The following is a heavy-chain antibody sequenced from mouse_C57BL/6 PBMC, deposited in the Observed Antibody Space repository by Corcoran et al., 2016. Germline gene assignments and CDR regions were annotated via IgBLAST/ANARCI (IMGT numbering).Heavy chain of an antibody. CDR3: ARVIYDGYYAWFAY. Sequence: QVQLQQSGAELARPGASVKLSCKASGYTFTSYGIIWVKQRTGQGLEWIGEIYPRSGNTYYNEKFKGKATLTADKSSSTAYMELRSLTSEDSAVYFCARVIYDGYYAWFAYWGQGTLVTVSA. D-gene: IGHD2-3*01. CDR1: GYTFTSYG. V-gene: IGHV1-81*01. J-gene: IGHJ3*01. CDR2: IYPRSGNT.